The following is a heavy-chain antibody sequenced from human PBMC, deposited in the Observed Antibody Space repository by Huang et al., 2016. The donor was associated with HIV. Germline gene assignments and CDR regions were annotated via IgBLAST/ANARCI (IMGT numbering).Heavy chain of an antibody. CDR1: GFSFSSYT. Sequence: EVKLLESGGGLVQPGGSLRLSCAASGFSFSSYTMTWVRQAPGKGLEWVSSIRGSDNTTFYADSVKGRFTISRDNSKNTLYLQMKSLRGDDTAVYYCAKDRVAGTGHCFDPWGQGTLVTVSS. J-gene: IGHJ5*02. D-gene: IGHD6-19*01. CDR3: AKDRVAGTGHCFDP. CDR2: IRGSDNTT. V-gene: IGHV3-23*01.